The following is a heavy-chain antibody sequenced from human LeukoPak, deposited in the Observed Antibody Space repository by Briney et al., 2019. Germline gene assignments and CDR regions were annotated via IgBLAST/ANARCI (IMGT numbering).Heavy chain of an antibody. Sequence: SETLSLTCTVSGGSISRADYYWSWIRQPPGKGLEWIGYIYYSGSTYYNPSLKSRATISVDTSKSQFSLKLSSVTAADTPVYYCARDSDFWSGYYYFDYWGQGTLVTVSS. D-gene: IGHD3-3*01. J-gene: IGHJ4*02. CDR1: GGSISRADYY. CDR2: IYYSGST. V-gene: IGHV4-30-4*08. CDR3: ARDSDFWSGYYYFDY.